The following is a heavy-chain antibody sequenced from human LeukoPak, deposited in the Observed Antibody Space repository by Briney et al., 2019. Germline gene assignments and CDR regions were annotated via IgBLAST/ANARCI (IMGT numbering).Heavy chain of an antibody. CDR1: GGSISSGTYY. CDR3: ARDPYDTSANDAFDI. D-gene: IGHD3-22*01. J-gene: IGHJ3*02. Sequence: PSETLSLTCTVSGGSISSGTYYWSWIRQPAGKGLEWIGRIYTSGSTNYNPSLKSRVTISVATSKNQFSLKLTSVTAADTAMYYCARDPYDTSANDAFDIWGQGTMVSVSS. CDR2: IYTSGST. V-gene: IGHV4-61*02.